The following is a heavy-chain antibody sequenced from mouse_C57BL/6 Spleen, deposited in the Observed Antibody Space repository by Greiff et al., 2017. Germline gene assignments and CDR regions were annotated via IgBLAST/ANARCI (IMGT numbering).Heavy chain of an antibody. Sequence: EVQLQQSGPGLVKPSQSLSLTCSVTGYSITSGYYWNWIRQFPGNKLEWMGYISYDGSNNYNPSLKNRISITRDTSKNQFFLKLNSVTTEDTATYYCARVGVTTDYWGQGTSVTVSS. D-gene: IGHD2-2*01. CDR3: ARVGVTTDY. CDR1: GYSITSGYY. V-gene: IGHV3-6*01. J-gene: IGHJ4*01. CDR2: ISYDGSN.